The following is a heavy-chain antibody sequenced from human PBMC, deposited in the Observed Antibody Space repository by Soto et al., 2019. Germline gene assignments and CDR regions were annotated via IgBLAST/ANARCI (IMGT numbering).Heavy chain of an antibody. CDR3: ARDRGSDYDSTSGYYYY. CDR2: IYSSGAT. CDR1: GGSISGTDYY. Sequence: SETLSLTCTVSGGSISGTDYYWTWIRQPPGKGLEWIGYIYSSGATSYNPSLESRVTISGDTSKNQFSLKLNSVTAADTAVYYCARDRGSDYDSTSGYYYYWGQGTLVTVSS. D-gene: IGHD3-22*01. J-gene: IGHJ4*02. V-gene: IGHV4-30-4*08.